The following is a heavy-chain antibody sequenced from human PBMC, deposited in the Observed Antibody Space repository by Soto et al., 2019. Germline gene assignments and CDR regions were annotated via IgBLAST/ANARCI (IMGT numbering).Heavy chain of an antibody. CDR2: IYSGGST. V-gene: IGHV3-53*01. Sequence: GSLLLACSASGFTVSSNYMSWVRQAPGKGLEWVSVIYSGGSTYYADSVKGRFTISRDNSKNTLYLQMNSLRAEDTAVYYCARDRCTNGVCGYYYYYYGMDVWGQGTKVTVYS. CDR1: GFTVSSNY. J-gene: IGHJ6*02. CDR3: ARDRCTNGVCGYYYYYYGMDV. D-gene: IGHD2-8*01.